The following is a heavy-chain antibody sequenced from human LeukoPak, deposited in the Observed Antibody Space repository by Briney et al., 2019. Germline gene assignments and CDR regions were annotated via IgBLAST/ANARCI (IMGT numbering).Heavy chain of an antibody. J-gene: IGHJ4*02. CDR2: INPNSGGT. D-gene: IGHD3-22*01. V-gene: IGHV1-2*02. Sequence: GASVKVSCKASGYTFTGYYMHWVRQAPGQGLEWMGWINPNSGGTNYAQKFQGRVTMTRDTSISTAYMELSRLRSDDTAVYYCARGGYDSSGYFLMRVIPADYWGQGTLVTVSS. CDR3: ARGGYDSSGYFLMRVIPADY. CDR1: GYTFTGYY.